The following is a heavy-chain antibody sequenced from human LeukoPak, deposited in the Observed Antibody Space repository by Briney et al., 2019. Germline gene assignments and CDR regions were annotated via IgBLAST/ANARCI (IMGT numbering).Heavy chain of an antibody. CDR1: GGSISSGSYY. CDR2: IYTSGST. J-gene: IGHJ4*02. Sequence: SQTLSLTCTVSGGSISSGSYYWSWIRQPAGKGLEWIGRIYTSGSTSYNPSLKSRVTISVDTSKNQFSLKLSSVPAADTAVYYCARDKLGYCSSTSCATRGFDYWGQGTLVTVSS. CDR3: ARDKLGYCSSTSCATRGFDY. V-gene: IGHV4-61*02. D-gene: IGHD2-2*01.